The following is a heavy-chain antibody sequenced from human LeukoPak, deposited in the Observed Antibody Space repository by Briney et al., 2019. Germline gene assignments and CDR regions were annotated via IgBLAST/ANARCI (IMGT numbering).Heavy chain of an antibody. V-gene: IGHV3-30-3*01. D-gene: IGHD2-2*01. Sequence: GRSLRLSCAASGFTFSSYAMHWVRQAPGKGLEWVAVISYDGSNKYYADSVKGRFTISRDNSKNTLYLQMNSLRAEDTAVYYCASLGYVVVPAANDPWGQGTLVTVSS. CDR3: ASLGYVVVPAANDP. CDR2: ISYDGSNK. CDR1: GFTFSSYA. J-gene: IGHJ5*02.